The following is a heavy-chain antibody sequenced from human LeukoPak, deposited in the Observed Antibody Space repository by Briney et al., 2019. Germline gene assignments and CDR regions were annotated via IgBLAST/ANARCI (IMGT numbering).Heavy chain of an antibody. CDR1: GDSIISGGCS. CDR3: ARVVAAAGNNWFDP. D-gene: IGHD6-13*01. CDR2: IHDSGST. J-gene: IGHJ5*02. Sequence: SETLSLTCAVSGDSIISGGCSWSWIRQTPGKGLEGIAYIHDSGSTYNNPSLKTRLSISIDTSKNQFSLKLNSVSAADTAVYYCARVVAAAGNNWFDPWGQGTLVTVSS. V-gene: IGHV4-30-4*07.